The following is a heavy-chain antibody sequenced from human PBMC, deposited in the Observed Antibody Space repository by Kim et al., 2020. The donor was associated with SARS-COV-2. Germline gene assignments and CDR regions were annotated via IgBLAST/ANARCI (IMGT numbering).Heavy chain of an antibody. J-gene: IGHJ6*02. CDR1: GITFSSYG. D-gene: IGHD6-19*01. V-gene: IGHV3-30*18. CDR2: ISYDGSNK. CDR3: AKDLKLGRGSGWYYYYYGMDV. Sequence: GGSLRLSCAASGITFSSYGMHWVRQAPGKGLEWVAVISYDGSNKNYADSVKGRFTISRDNSKNTLYLQMNSLRAEDTAVYYCAKDLKLGRGSGWYYYYYGMDVWGQGTTVTVSS.